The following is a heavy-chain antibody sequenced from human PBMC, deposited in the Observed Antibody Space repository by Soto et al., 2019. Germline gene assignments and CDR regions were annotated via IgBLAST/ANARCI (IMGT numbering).Heavy chain of an antibody. J-gene: IGHJ5*01. CDR1: GGSFSGHY. V-gene: IGHV4-34*01. CDR3: ARGQLGPLLRGVTNWFES. D-gene: IGHD3-10*01. Sequence: QVQLQQWGAGLLKPSETLSLTCAVYGGSFSGHYWNWIRRPPGKGLEWIGEINHSGSAHYNPSLKSRISMSVDTLKDQLPLQLSSVTAADTAVYYCARGQLGPLLRGVTNWFESWGQGTLVTVSS. CDR2: INHSGSA.